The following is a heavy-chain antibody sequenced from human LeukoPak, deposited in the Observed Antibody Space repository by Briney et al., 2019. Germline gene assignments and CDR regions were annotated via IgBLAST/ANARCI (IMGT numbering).Heavy chain of an antibody. V-gene: IGHV7-4-1*02. D-gene: IGHD3-9*01. CDR2: INTNTGNP. CDR1: GYTFTSYA. J-gene: IGHJ6*02. Sequence: ASVKVSCKASGYTFTSYAMNWVRQAPGQGLEWMGWINTNTGNPTYAQGFTGRFVFSLDTSVSTAYLQISSLKAEDTAVYYCARGGAFWGFYILTGYYGYYGMDVGGRETRVTVSS. CDR3: ARGGAFWGFYILTGYYGYYGMDV.